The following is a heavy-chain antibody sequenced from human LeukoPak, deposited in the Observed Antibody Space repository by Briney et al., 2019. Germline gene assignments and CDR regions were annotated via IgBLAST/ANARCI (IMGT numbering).Heavy chain of an antibody. CDR1: GFTFSSYA. J-gene: IGHJ4*02. CDR3: ARDKGSSYLSSFDS. Sequence: GGSLRLSCAASGFTFSSYAMHWLRQAPGKGLEWMAVISYDGSNKYYAYPGKGRFTISKDNTKNSVYLQITSLRAEDTPTYYCARDKGSSYLSSFDSWGQGALVTASS. D-gene: IGHD6-6*01. V-gene: IGHV3-30*04. CDR2: ISYDGSNK.